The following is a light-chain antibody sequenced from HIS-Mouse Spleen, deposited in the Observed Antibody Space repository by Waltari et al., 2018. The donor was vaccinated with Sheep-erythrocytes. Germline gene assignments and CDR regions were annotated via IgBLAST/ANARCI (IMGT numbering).Light chain of an antibody. CDR1: SSDFGGYNY. CDR2: EVS. Sequence: QSALTQPPSASGSPGQSVTISCTGTSSDFGGYNYVSWYQQHPGKAPKRMIYEVSTRPSGVPDRFSGSKSGNTASLTVSGLQAEDEADYYCSSYAGSNNWVFGGGTKLTVL. V-gene: IGLV2-8*01. CDR3: SSYAGSNNWV. J-gene: IGLJ3*02.